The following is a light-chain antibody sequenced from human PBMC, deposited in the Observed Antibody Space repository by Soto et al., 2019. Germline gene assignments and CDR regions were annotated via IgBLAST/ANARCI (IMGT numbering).Light chain of an antibody. CDR1: QGISSY. Sequence: IQLTQSPSSLSASVGDRVTITCRASQGISSYLAWYQQKPGKAPNLLIYAASTLQSGVPSRFSGSGSGTDFILTISSLQPEDFATYYCQQLNSYPITFGQGTRLEIK. CDR2: AAS. CDR3: QQLNSYPIT. V-gene: IGKV1-9*01. J-gene: IGKJ5*01.